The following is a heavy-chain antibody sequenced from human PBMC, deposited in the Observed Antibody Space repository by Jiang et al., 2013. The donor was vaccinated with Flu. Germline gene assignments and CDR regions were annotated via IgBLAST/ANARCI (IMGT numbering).Heavy chain of an antibody. CDR1: RHTFTTYF. D-gene: IGHD2-21*01. CDR3: ATGGDMAIVPHVYYFDY. Sequence: KVSRHTFTTYFIHWVRQAPGQGLEWMGIINPTAGSTTYAQKFQARVTMTRDTSTTTIYMQLSSLRSDDTALYYCATGGDMAIVPHVYYFDYWGQGTLVTVSS. V-gene: IGHV1-46*01. CDR2: INPTAGST. J-gene: IGHJ4*02.